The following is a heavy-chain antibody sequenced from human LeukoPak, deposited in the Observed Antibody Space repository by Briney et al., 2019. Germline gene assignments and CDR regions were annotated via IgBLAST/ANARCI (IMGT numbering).Heavy chain of an antibody. D-gene: IGHD4-17*01. V-gene: IGHV1-8*01. CDR2: MNPNSGNT. Sequence: GASVKVSCKASGYTFTSYDINWVRQATGQGLEWMGWMNPNSGNTGYAQKFQGRVTMTRNTSISTAYMELSSLRSEDTAVYYCARDQRVTTVTTLVYWGQGTLVTVSS. CDR3: ARDQRVTTVTTLVY. J-gene: IGHJ4*02. CDR1: GYTFTSYD.